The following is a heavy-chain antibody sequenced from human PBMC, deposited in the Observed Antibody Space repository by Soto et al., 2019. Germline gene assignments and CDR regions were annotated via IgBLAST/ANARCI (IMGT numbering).Heavy chain of an antibody. J-gene: IGHJ6*02. Sequence: SETLSLTCTVSGGSISSYYWSWIRQPPGKGLEWIGYIYYSGSTSYNPSLKSRVTISVDTSKNQFSLKLSSVTAADTAVYYCARSYGELVSNYYYYGIDVWGQGTTVTISS. V-gene: IGHV4-59*01. D-gene: IGHD6-6*01. CDR1: GGSISSYY. CDR2: IYYSGST. CDR3: ARSYGELVSNYYYYGIDV.